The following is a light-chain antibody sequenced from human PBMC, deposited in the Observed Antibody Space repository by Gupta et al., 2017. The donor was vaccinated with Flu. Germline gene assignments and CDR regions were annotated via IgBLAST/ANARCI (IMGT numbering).Light chain of an antibody. CDR3: QQRTNWPPLA. Sequence: IVLTPSPATLSLSPGASATLSCSASQSVSSFFAWYQQRPGQAPRLLIYDAANRATGIAARFSGSGCGRDVTLTISSREQEDFAVYYCQQRTNWPPLAFGGGTKVDIK. CDR2: DAA. V-gene: IGKV3-11*02. CDR1: QSVSSF. J-gene: IGKJ4*01.